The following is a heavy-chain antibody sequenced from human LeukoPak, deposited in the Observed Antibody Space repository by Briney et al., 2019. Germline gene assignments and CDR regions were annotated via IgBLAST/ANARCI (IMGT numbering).Heavy chain of an antibody. CDR2: IYTSGST. V-gene: IGHV4-61*02. D-gene: IGHD2-21*02. CDR1: GGSISSGSYY. Sequence: SETLSLTCTVSGGSISSGSYYWSWIRQPAGKGLEWIGRIYTSGSTNYNPSLKSRVTISVDTSKNQFSLKLSSVTAAGTAVYYCARGVTRFGPWGQGTLVTVSS. CDR3: ARGVTRFGP. J-gene: IGHJ5*02.